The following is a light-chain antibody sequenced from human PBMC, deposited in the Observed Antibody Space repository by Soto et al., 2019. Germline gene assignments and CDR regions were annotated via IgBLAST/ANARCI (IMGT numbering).Light chain of an antibody. J-gene: IGLJ3*02. CDR1: SSNIGEGYG. CDR2: GNN. Sequence: QSVLTQPPSVSGAPGQRVTISCTGSSSNIGEGYGVHWYQQVPGTAPKLLIYGNNNRASGVPDRFYGSKSGTSASPAITGIQAEDEADYYCQSYDSNLSGWVFGGGTKLTVL. V-gene: IGLV1-40*01. CDR3: QSYDSNLSGWV.